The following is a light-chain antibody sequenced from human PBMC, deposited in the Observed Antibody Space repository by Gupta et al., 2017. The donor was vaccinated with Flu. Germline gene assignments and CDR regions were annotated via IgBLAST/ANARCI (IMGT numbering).Light chain of an antibody. J-gene: IGLJ2*01. V-gene: IGLV1-44*01. CDR1: NSNIGSHP. Sequence: QSLLPQPPSASGTPGQRVKISCSGSNSNIGSHPVNWYQQLPRAAPKLLIYLNDQRHSGVPDRFSGSKSGTSASLAISGLQSEDEGDYYCATWDDNLNGDVLFGGGTKVTVL. CDR2: LND. CDR3: ATWDDNLNGDVL.